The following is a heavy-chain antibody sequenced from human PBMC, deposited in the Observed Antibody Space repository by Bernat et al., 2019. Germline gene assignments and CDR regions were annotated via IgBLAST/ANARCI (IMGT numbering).Heavy chain of an antibody. V-gene: IGHV4-39*01. CDR1: GGSISSSSYY. Sequence: QLQLQESGPGLVKPSETLSLTCTVSGGSISSSSYYWGWIRQPPGKGLEWIGSIYYSGSTYYNPSLKSRVTISVDTSKNQFSLKLSSVTAADTVVYYCASARIAAPSVGAFDIWGQGTMVTVSS. D-gene: IGHD6-6*01. CDR2: IYYSGST. J-gene: IGHJ3*02. CDR3: ASARIAAPSVGAFDI.